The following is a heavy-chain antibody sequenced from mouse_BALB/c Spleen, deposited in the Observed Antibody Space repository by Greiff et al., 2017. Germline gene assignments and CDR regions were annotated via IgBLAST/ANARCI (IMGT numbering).Heavy chain of an antibody. D-gene: IGHD3-2*02. Sequence: VQLHQSGAELVRPGVSVKISCKGSGYTFTDYAMHWVKQSHAKSLEWIGVISTYYGDASYNQKFKGKATMTVDKSSSTAYMELARLTSEDSAIYYCARGARLYAMDYWGQGTSVTVSS. CDR2: ISTYYGDA. J-gene: IGHJ4*01. V-gene: IGHV1S137*01. CDR1: GYTFTDYA. CDR3: ARGARLYAMDY.